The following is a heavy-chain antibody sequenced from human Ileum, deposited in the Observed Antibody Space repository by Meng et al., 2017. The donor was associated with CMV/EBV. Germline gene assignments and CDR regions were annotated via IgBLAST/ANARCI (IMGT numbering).Heavy chain of an antibody. D-gene: IGHD3-9*01. Sequence: GESLKISCAASGFIFSAYWMSWVRQAPGGGLEWVASIKQDGSERYYVDSVRGRFTISRDNAKNSLYLEVNSLRAEDTAVFYCARGGHHYDISTGYYPRPHFDYWGQGTLVTVSS. CDR3: ARGGHHYDISTGYYPRPHFDY. CDR2: IKQDGSER. CDR1: GFIFSAYW. J-gene: IGHJ4*02. V-gene: IGHV3-7*01.